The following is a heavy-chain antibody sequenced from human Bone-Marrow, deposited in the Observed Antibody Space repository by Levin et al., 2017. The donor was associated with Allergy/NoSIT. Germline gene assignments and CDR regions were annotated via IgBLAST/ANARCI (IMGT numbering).Heavy chain of an antibody. Sequence: GGSLRLSCAASGFTFSSYWMSWVRQTPGKGLEWVANIKQDGSEKYYVASVKGRFTISRDNAKNSLFLQMNSLRAEDTAVYYCAREGYYGSGSLDYWGQGTLVTVSS. J-gene: IGHJ4*02. CDR2: IKQDGSEK. CDR1: GFTFSSYW. CDR3: AREGYYGSGSLDY. D-gene: IGHD3-10*01. V-gene: IGHV3-7*01.